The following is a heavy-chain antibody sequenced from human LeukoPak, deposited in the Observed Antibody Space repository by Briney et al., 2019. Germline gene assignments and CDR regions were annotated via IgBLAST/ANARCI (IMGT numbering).Heavy chain of an antibody. Sequence: GWSLKLSCTASGFTFGDYAMSWFRQAPGKGLEWVGFIRSKAYGGTTEYAASVKGRFTISRDDSKSIAYLQMISLKSEDTAVYYCTRGGTTDYYYCGTDVWGQGTTVTVSS. J-gene: IGHJ6*02. V-gene: IGHV3-49*03. CDR3: TRGGTTDYYYCGTDV. CDR2: IRSKAYGGTT. D-gene: IGHD1-1*01. CDR1: GFTFGDYA.